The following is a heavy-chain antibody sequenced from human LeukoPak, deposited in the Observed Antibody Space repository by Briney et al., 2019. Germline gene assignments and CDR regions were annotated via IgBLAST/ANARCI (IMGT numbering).Heavy chain of an antibody. D-gene: IGHD6-19*01. J-gene: IGHJ6*02. Sequence: SETLSLTCAVYGGSFSGYYWSWIRQPPVKGLEWIGEINHSGSTNYNPSLKSRVTISVDTSKNQFSLKLSSVTAADTAVYYCERDVAVVVWGQGTTVTVSS. CDR3: ERDVAVVV. CDR2: INHSGST. V-gene: IGHV4-34*01. CDR1: GGSFSGYY.